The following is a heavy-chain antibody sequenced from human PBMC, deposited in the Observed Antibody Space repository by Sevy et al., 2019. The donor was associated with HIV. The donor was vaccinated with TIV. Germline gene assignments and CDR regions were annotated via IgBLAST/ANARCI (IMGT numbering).Heavy chain of an antibody. D-gene: IGHD2-15*01. V-gene: IGHV3-23*01. CDR2: ISGSGGST. J-gene: IGHJ6*02. Sequence: GGSLRLSCAASGFTFSSYAMSWVRQAPGKGLEWVSAISGSGGSTYYADSVKGRLNISRDNSKNTLYLQMNSLRAEDTAVYYCAKDIVVVVAAHDGMDVWGQGTTVTVSS. CDR3: AKDIVVVVAAHDGMDV. CDR1: GFTFSSYA.